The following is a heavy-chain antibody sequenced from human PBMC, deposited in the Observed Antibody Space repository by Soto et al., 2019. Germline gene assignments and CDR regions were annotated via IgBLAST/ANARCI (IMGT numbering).Heavy chain of an antibody. J-gene: IGHJ4*02. CDR1: GYTFIHYY. Sequence: QVQLVQSGAEVKKPGASVKISCKASGYTFIHYYIHWVRQAPGQGLEWMAIINPNGGSTNYAQKFQGRVTVTRDTFTTTVSMELNSLESDGTAVYCCARSLLQGDFWGQGTLVTVSS. V-gene: IGHV1-46*01. CDR2: INPNGGST. D-gene: IGHD2-21*01. CDR3: ARSLLQGDF.